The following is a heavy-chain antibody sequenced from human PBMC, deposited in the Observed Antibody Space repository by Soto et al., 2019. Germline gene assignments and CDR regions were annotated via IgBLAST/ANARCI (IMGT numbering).Heavy chain of an antibody. CDR2: INSDGSST. V-gene: IGHV3-74*01. Sequence: GGSLRLSCAASGFTFSSYWMHWVRQAPGKGLVWVSRINSDGSSTSYADSVKGRFTISRDNAKNTLYLQMNSLRAEDTAVYYCARVKTSQFDSGSYSDYWGQGTLVTVSS. J-gene: IGHJ4*02. D-gene: IGHD1-26*01. CDR1: GFTFSSYW. CDR3: ARVKTSQFDSGSYSDY.